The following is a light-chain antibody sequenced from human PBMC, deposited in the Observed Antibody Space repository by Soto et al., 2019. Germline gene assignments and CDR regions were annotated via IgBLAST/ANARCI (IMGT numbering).Light chain of an antibody. V-gene: IGLV2-23*02. J-gene: IGLJ1*01. CDR1: SSDVGSYNL. Sequence: QSALTQPASVSGSPGQSITISCTRTSSDVGSYNLVSWYQQHPGKAPKVMIYEVSKRPSGVSNRFSGSKSGNTASLTISGLQVYDEADYYSSSYVRSYVFATGPKLTVL. CDR3: SSYVRSYV. CDR2: EVS.